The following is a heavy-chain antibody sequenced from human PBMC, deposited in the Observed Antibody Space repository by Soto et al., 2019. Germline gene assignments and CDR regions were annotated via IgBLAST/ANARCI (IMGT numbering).Heavy chain of an antibody. V-gene: IGHV4-59*03. CDR1: GGSMNNYY. CDR3: VRSRHTVGGVT. Sequence: EALSLTCTVSGGSMNNYYGSWIRQTPGKGLEWIGYMYYSGSSNYNSSLKSRVNISVDTSKNQFSLKLSSLTAADTAVYYCVRSRHTVGGVTWCPGTLLT. D-gene: IGHD3-16*01. CDR2: MYYSGSS. J-gene: IGHJ5*02.